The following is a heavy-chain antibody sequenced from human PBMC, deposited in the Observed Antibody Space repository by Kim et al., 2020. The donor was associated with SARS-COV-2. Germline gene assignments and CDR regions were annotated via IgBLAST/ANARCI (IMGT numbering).Heavy chain of an antibody. CDR2: INHSGST. CDR3: ARGRRIAVAGFGVIRRRGGFDY. V-gene: IGHV4-34*01. J-gene: IGHJ4*02. CDR1: GGSFSGYY. D-gene: IGHD6-19*01. Sequence: SETLSLTCAVYGGSFSGYYWSWIRQPPGKGLEWIGEINHSGSTNYNPSLKSRVTISVDTSKNQFSLKLSSVTAADTAVYYCARGRRIAVAGFGVIRRRGGFDYWGQGTLVTVSS.